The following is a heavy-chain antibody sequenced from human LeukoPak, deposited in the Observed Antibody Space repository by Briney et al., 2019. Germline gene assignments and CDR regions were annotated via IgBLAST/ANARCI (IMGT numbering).Heavy chain of an antibody. Sequence: ASVKVSCKASGYTFSGYYMHWVRQAPGQGLEWMGWINPNSGDTNYAQKFQGRVTMTRDTSISTAYMELSRLRSDDTAVYYCARDQVGAARFDSWGQGTLVTVSS. CDR1: GYTFSGYY. CDR2: INPNSGDT. CDR3: ARDQVGAARFDS. J-gene: IGHJ4*02. V-gene: IGHV1-2*02. D-gene: IGHD2-15*01.